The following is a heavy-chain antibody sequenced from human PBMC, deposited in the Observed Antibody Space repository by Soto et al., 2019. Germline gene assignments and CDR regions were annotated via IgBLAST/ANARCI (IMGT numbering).Heavy chain of an antibody. CDR3: TTDLGWNRHYYGMDV. J-gene: IGHJ6*02. CDR2: KKGKLKVGRR. CDR1: GFTFSNAW. D-gene: IGHD1-1*01. V-gene: IGHV3-15*01. Sequence: GWSLRLSCAASGFTFSNAWMSWVRQAPGKGLEGVGRKKGKLKVGRRDSVTPGKGKFTISREDSKNTRYLKMKSLKTEDTAVYYCTTDLGWNRHYYGMDVWGQGTTVTVSS.